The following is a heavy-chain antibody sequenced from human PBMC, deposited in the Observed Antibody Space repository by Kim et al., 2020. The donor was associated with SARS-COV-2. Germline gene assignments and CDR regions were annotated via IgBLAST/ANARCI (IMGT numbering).Heavy chain of an antibody. D-gene: IGHD1-26*01. V-gene: IGHV3-43*02. J-gene: IGHJ2*01. CDR3: AKDSGSYYWEDWFFDL. CDR2: ISRDGGST. CDR1: GFTFEDYA. Sequence: GGSLRLSCAASGFTFEDYAMHWVRQAPGKGLEWVSLISRDGGSTYYADSVKGRFTISRDNSKNSLYLQINGLRTEDTALYYCAKDSGSYYWEDWFFDLWGRGTLVTVSS.